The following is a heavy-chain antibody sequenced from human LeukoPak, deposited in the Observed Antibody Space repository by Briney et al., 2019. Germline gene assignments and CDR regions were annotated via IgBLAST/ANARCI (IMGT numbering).Heavy chain of an antibody. CDR1: GFTFSSFA. J-gene: IGHJ4*02. V-gene: IGHV3-23*01. D-gene: IGHD3-10*01. Sequence: GGSLRLSCAASGFTFSSFAIHWVHQAPGKGLEWASVMSASGATTRYADSVRGRFTISRDSSKNTVYLQMNSLRTEDTAVYYCAKLLRAGRLLTISLDSWGQGTLVTVSS. CDR2: MSASGATT. CDR3: AKLLRAGRLLTISLDS.